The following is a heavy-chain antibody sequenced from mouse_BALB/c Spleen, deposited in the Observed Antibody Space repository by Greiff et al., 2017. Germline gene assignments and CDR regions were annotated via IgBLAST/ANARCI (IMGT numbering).Heavy chain of an antibody. CDR3: ARRYGYAMDY. V-gene: IGHV1-12*01. CDR1: GYTFTSYN. CDR2: IYPGNGDT. J-gene: IGHJ4*01. D-gene: IGHD2-14*01. Sequence: QVQLQQPGAELVKPGASVKMSCKASGYTFTSYNMHWVKQTPGQGLEWIGAIYPGNGDTSYNQKFKGKATLTADKSSSTAYMQLSSLTSEDSAVYYCARRYGYAMDYWGQGTSVTVSS.